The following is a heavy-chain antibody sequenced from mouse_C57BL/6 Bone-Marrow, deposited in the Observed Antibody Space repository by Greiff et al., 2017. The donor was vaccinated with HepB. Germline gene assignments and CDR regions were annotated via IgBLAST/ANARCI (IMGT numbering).Heavy chain of an antibody. J-gene: IGHJ3*01. CDR1: GYTFTSYW. V-gene: IGHV1-64*01. D-gene: IGHD2-10*01. Sequence: QVHVKQPGAELVKPGASVKLSCKASGYTFTSYWMHWVKQRPGQGLEWIGMIHPNSGSTNYNEKFKSKATLTVDKSSSTAYMQLSSLTSEDSAVYYCATYYDLAYWGQGTLVTVSA. CDR2: IHPNSGST. CDR3: ATYYDLAY.